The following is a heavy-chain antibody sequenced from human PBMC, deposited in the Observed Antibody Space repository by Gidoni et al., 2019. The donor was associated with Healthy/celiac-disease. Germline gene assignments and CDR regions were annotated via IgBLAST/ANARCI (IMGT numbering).Heavy chain of an antibody. CDR2: IWYDGSNK. CDR1: GFTFSSYG. D-gene: IGHD2-2*02. V-gene: IGHV3-33*01. Sequence: QVQLVESGGGVVQPGRSLRLSCAASGFTFSSYGMHWVRQDPGKGLEWVAVIWYDGSNKYYADSVKGRFTISRDNSKNTLYLQMNSLRAEDTAVYYCARDGYCSSTSCYTGFDYWGQGTLVTVSS. J-gene: IGHJ4*02. CDR3: ARDGYCSSTSCYTGFDY.